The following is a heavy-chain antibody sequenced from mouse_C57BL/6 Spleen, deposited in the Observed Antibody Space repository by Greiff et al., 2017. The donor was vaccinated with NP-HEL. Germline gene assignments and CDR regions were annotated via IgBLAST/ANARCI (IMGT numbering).Heavy chain of an antibody. CDR3: ARQRQLRLGGYYFDY. CDR2: IYPGSGST. D-gene: IGHD3-2*02. CDR1: GYTFTSYW. V-gene: IGHV1-55*01. Sequence: QVQLKESGAELVKPGASVKMSCKASGYTFTSYWITWVKQRPGQGLEWIGDIYPGSGSTNYNEKFKSKATLTVDTSSSTAYMQLSSLTSEDSAVYYCARQRQLRLGGYYFDYWGQGTTLTVSS. J-gene: IGHJ2*01.